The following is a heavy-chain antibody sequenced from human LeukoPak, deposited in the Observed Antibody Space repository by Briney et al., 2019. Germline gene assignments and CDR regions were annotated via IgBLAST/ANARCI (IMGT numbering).Heavy chain of an antibody. CDR3: AKDWYYYDSSGYYSSYYYYYMDV. CDR1: GFTFSSYS. CDR2: ISSSSSYI. D-gene: IGHD3-22*01. J-gene: IGHJ6*03. V-gene: IGHV3-21*01. Sequence: GGSLRLSCAASGFTFSSYSMNWVRQAPGKGLEWVSSISSSSSYIYYADSVKGRFTISRDNAKNSLYLQMNSLRAEDTAVYYCAKDWYYYDSSGYYSSYYYYYMDVWGKGTTVTISS.